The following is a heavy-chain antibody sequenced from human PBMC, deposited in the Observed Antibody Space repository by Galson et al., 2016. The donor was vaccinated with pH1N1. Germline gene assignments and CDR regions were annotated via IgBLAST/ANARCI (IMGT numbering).Heavy chain of an antibody. Sequence: SLRLSCAASGFTFNNYWMYWVRQAPGKGLVWVSRISPDGTDTLNADSVRGRFTITRDYSKNTLFLQMNSLGAEDTAMYYCTAYNWGSPFDVWGQGAMVTV. CDR1: GFTFNNYW. V-gene: IGHV3-74*01. J-gene: IGHJ3*01. CDR2: ISPDGTDT. CDR3: TAYNWGSPFDV. D-gene: IGHD7-27*01.